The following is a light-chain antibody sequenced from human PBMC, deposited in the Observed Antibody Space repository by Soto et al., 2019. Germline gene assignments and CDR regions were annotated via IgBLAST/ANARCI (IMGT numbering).Light chain of an antibody. V-gene: IGKV3-15*01. CDR3: QQYNNWPPIT. CDR1: QSVSNN. Sequence: EIMMTQSPATLSVSPGERATLSCRASQSVSNNLAWYQQKPGQAPRLLIYYASTRATGIPARFSGSGSGTEFALTISSLRSEDFAHYYCQQYNNWPPITFGQGTRLEIK. CDR2: YAS. J-gene: IGKJ5*01.